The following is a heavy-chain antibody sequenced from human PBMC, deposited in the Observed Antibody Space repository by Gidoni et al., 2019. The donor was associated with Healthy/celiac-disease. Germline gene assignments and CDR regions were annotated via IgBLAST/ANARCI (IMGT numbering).Heavy chain of an antibody. CDR3: AKAPPSPDPTFDY. Sequence: EVQLLESGGGLVQPGASLRLSCAAYGFTFSSYAMSWVRQAPGKGLDGVSAISGSGGSTYYADSAKGRFTISRDNSKNTLYLQMNSLRAEDTAVYYCAKAPPSPDPTFDYWGQGTLVTVSS. CDR2: ISGSGGST. J-gene: IGHJ4*02. V-gene: IGHV3-23*01. CDR1: GFTFSSYA.